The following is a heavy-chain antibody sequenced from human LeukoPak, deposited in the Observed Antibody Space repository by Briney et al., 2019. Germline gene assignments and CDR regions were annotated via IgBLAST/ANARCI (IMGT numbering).Heavy chain of an antibody. V-gene: IGHV4-4*07. D-gene: IGHD3-22*01. CDR1: GGSLSSYY. Sequence: SETLSLTCTVSGGSLSSYYWSWIRQPAGKGLEWIGRIYTSGSTNYNPSLKSRVTMSVDTSKNQFSLKLSSVTAADTAVYYCARDPPRYYDSSGYYYEDAFDIWGQGTMVTVSS. CDR2: IYTSGST. J-gene: IGHJ3*02. CDR3: ARDPPRYYDSSGYYYEDAFDI.